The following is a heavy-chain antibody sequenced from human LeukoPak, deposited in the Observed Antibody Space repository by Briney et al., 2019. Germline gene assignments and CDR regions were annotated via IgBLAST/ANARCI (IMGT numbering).Heavy chain of an antibody. Sequence: PGGSLRLSCAASGFTFSDYYMSWIRQAPGKGLEWVSYISSSGSTIYYADSVKGRFTISRDNSKNTLYLQMNSLRAEDTAVYYCARDHKSAPSGWQYYFDYWGQGTLVTVSS. J-gene: IGHJ4*02. CDR2: ISSSGSTI. CDR3: ARDHKSAPSGWQYYFDY. CDR1: GFTFSDYY. D-gene: IGHD6-19*01. V-gene: IGHV3-11*04.